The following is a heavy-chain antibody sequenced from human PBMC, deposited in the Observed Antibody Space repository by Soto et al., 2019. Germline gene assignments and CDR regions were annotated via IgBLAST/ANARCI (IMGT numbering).Heavy chain of an antibody. CDR1: GFTFSNYW. CDR2: ISGDGSST. D-gene: IGHD6-25*01. J-gene: IGHJ1*01. CDR3: TRVAVGYSSGGFC. V-gene: IGHV3-74*01. Sequence: PGGSLRLSCAASGFTFSNYWMHWVRQAPGKGLEWVSHISGDGSSTGYADSVKGRFTISRDNAKDTLYLQINSPRVEDTSMYYCTRVAVGYSSGGFCWGQGTLVTVSS.